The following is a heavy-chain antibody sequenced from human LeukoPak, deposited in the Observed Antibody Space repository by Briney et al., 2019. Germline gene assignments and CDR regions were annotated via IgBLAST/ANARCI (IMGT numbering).Heavy chain of an antibody. CDR2: IRSKVYGGTT. V-gene: IGHV3-49*04. D-gene: IGHD1-26*01. J-gene: IGHJ4*02. CDR1: GFTFGDYA. CDR3: TSVGAGAFDY. Sequence: GGSLRLSCTASGFTFGDYAMSWVRQAPGKGLEWVGFIRSKVYGGTTEYAASVKGRFTISRDDSKSIAYLQMNSLKTEDTAVYYCTSVGAGAFDYWGQGTLVTVSS.